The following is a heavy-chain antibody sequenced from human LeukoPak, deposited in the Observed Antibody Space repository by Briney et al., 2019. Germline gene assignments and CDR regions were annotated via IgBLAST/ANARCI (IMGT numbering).Heavy chain of an antibody. CDR1: GGSISSGGYS. V-gene: IGHV4-39*07. D-gene: IGHD2-15*01. CDR2: INHSGST. J-gene: IGHJ5*02. CDR3: ARGPRSCPRGGWFDP. Sequence: PSETLSLTCTVSGGSISSGGYSWSWIRQHPGKGLEWIGEINHSGSTNYNPSLKSRVTISVDTSKNQFSLKLSSVTAADTAVYYCARGPRSCPRGGWFDPWGQGTLVTVSS.